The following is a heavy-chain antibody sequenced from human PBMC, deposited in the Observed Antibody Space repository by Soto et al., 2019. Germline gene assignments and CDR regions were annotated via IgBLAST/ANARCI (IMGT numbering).Heavy chain of an antibody. D-gene: IGHD3-10*01. CDR3: ARGTYYYGSGSSYFDY. J-gene: IGHJ4*02. V-gene: IGHV1-69*02. CDR1: GGTFSSYT. CDR2: IIPILGIA. Sequence: QVQLVQSGAEVKKPGSSVKVSCKASGGTFSSYTISWVRQAPGQGLEWMGRIIPILGIANYAQKFQGRVTITXXNXAIXAYMELSSLRSEGTAGYYCARGTYYYGSGSSYFDYWGQGTLVTVSS.